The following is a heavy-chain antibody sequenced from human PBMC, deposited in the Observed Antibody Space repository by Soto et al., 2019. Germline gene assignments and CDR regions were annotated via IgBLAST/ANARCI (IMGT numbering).Heavy chain of an antibody. D-gene: IGHD5-12*01. J-gene: IGHJ6*03. V-gene: IGHV3-7*01. CDR3: ARTTIGYYYYMDV. Sequence: PGGSLRLSCAASGFTFSSYWMSWVRQAPGKGLEWVANIKQDGSEKYYVDSVKGRFTISRDNAKNSLYLQMNSLRAEDTAVYYCARTTIGYYYYMDVWGKGTTVTVSS. CDR1: GFTFSSYW. CDR2: IKQDGSEK.